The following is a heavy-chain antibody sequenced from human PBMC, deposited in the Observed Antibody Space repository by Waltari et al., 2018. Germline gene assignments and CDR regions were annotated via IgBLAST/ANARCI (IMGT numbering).Heavy chain of an antibody. CDR3: ARPIAAAVGNFDL. J-gene: IGHJ2*01. Sequence: QVQLQESGPGLVKPSETLSLTCAVSGYSIRSRYYWGWIRQPPGKGLEWIGSIYHSGSTYYNPSLKSRVTISVDTSKNQFSLKLSSVTAADTAVYYCARPIAAAVGNFDLWGRGTLITVSS. CDR1: GYSIRSRYY. CDR2: IYHSGST. D-gene: IGHD6-13*01. V-gene: IGHV4-38-2*01.